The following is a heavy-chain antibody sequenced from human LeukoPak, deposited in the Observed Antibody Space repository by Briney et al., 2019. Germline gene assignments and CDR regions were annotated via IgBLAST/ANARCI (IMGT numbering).Heavy chain of an antibody. V-gene: IGHV1-46*01. CDR2: INASGGNT. Sequence: ASVKVSCKASGYTFTSYYIHWVRQAPGQGLEWMGIINASGGNTNYAQKFQGRVTMTRDTSTSTVYMELSSLRSEDTAVYYCARPPSYYYGMDVWGQGTMVTVSS. J-gene: IGHJ6*02. CDR1: GYTFTSYY. CDR3: ARPPSYYYGMDV.